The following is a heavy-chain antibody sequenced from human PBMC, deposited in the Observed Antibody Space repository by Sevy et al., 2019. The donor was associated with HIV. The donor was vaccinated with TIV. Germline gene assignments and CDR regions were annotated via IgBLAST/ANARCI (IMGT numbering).Heavy chain of an antibody. Sequence: GSLRLSCAASGFTFSTYAMNWVRQAPGKGLEWVSSISRSGRSTYSADSVEGRFTISRDNFKNTLYLQPSSLRVDDTAVYYCAKGYCDGGSCPRDYYYYGMDVWGQWTTVTVSS. CDR3: AKGYCDGGSCPRDYYYYGMDV. CDR2: ISRSGRST. D-gene: IGHD2-15*01. J-gene: IGHJ6*02. CDR1: GFTFSTYA. V-gene: IGHV3-23*01.